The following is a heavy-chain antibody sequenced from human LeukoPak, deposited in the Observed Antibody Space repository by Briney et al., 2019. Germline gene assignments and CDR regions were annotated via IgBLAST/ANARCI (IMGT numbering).Heavy chain of an antibody. CDR1: GFTFSSYD. V-gene: IGHV3-30*02. CDR3: ATTVFTTTWYFDY. J-gene: IGHJ4*02. Sequence: GGSLRLSCATSGFTFSSYDMHWVRQAPGKGLEWVAYIRNDGTTKDYADSVKGRFTISSDNPKNTLYLQLNSPRGEDTAVYYCATTVFTTTWYFDYWGQGNLVTVSS. CDR2: IRNDGTTK. D-gene: IGHD3-9*01.